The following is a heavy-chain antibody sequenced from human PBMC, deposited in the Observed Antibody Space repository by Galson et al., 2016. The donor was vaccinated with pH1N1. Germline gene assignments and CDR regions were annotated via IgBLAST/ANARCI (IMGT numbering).Heavy chain of an antibody. CDR2: IYYSGST. J-gene: IGHJ2*01. CDR1: GGSVSSGRYY. D-gene: IGHD2-21*01. Sequence: TLSLTCTVSGGSVSSGRYYWSWIRQPPGKGLEWIGYIYYSGSTNYNPSLKSRVTISVDTSKNRFSLKLSSVTAADTAVYYCARERGVLGESITYFDPWGRGTLVTVSS. CDR3: ARERGVLGESITYFDP. V-gene: IGHV4-61*01.